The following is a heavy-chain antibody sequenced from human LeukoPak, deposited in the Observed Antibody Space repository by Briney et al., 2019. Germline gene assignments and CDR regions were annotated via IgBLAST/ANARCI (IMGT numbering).Heavy chain of an antibody. CDR3: ARGGFTTMVRGVIITLDAFDI. V-gene: IGHV1-46*01. D-gene: IGHD3-10*01. CDR1: GYSFTNYY. Sequence: ASVKVSCKASGYSFTNYYLHWVRQAPGQGLEWMGIINPGGGSTNYAQKFQGRVTMTRDTSTSTVYMELSSLRSEDTAVYYCARGGFTTMVRGVIITLDAFDIWGQGTMVSVSS. J-gene: IGHJ3*02. CDR2: INPGGGST.